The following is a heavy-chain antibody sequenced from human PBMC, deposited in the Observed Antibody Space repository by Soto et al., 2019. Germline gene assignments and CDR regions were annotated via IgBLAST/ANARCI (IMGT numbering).Heavy chain of an antibody. J-gene: IGHJ4*02. CDR2: IIPMIGTT. Sequence: QVQLAQSGAEVRKPGSSVKVSCRASGGSFSDFAFSWVRQAPGQGLEWMGGIIPMIGTTKYAQKFHGRVTFSADESASTAYMELSNLRSDDTAVYYCARDVSVMTSVFGFWGQGTLITVSS. D-gene: IGHD3-10*01. CDR3: ARDVSVMTSVFGF. V-gene: IGHV1-69*01. CDR1: GGSFSDFA.